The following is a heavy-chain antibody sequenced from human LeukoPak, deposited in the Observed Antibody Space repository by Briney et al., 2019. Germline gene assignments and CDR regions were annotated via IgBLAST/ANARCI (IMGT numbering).Heavy chain of an antibody. CDR2: ISGSGGST. CDR3: ASLPSLGYAFDI. J-gene: IGHJ3*02. V-gene: IGHV3-23*01. CDR1: GFTFSSYA. D-gene: IGHD7-27*01. Sequence: GGSLRLSCAASGFTFSSYAMSWVRQAPGKGLEWVSAISGSGGSTYYADSVKGRFTISRDNSKSTLYLQMNSLRAEDTAVYYCASLPSLGYAFDIWGQGTMVTVSS.